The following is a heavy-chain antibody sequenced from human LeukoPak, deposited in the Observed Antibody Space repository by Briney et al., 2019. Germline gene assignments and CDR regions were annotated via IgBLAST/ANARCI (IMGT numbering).Heavy chain of an antibody. CDR1: GGSFSGYY. CDR2: INHSGST. CDR3: ARDPRWEYHDC. J-gene: IGHJ4*02. V-gene: IGHV4-34*01. D-gene: IGHD1-26*01. Sequence: SETLSLTCAVYGGSFSGYYWSWIRQPPGKGLEWIGEINHSGSTNYNPSLKSRVTISVDTSKNQFSLKLSSVTAADTAVYYCARDPRWEYHDCWGQGTLVTVSS.